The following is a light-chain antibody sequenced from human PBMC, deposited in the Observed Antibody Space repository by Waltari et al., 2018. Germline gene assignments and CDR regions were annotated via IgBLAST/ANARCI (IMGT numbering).Light chain of an antibody. V-gene: IGLV2-23*02. Sequence: QSALTQPASVSGSPGQSITISCTGTNSDIGKDYPVSWYQPHPGKAPKLLIYEVTQRPSGVSNHFSGSKSGNTASLTISGLQPEDEANYYCCSFTDTSIWVFGGGTKLTVL. CDR1: NSDIGKDYP. J-gene: IGLJ3*02. CDR3: CSFTDTSIWV. CDR2: EVT.